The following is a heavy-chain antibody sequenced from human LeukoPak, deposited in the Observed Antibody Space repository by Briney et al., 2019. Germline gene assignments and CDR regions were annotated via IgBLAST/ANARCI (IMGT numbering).Heavy chain of an antibody. J-gene: IGHJ3*02. CDR1: GFTFSSYG. D-gene: IGHD5-18*01. CDR3: AKDPPTVMANAFHI. Sequence: GGSLRLSCAASGFTFSSYGMSWVRQAPGKGLEWVSGINTSGGTTYYADSVKGRFTISRDNSKNTLYLQMNSLRADDTAAYYCAKDPPTVMANAFHIWGEGTMVTVSS. CDR2: INTSGGTT. V-gene: IGHV3-23*01.